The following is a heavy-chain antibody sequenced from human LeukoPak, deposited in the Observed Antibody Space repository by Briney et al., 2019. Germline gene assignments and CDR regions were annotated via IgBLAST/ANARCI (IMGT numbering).Heavy chain of an antibody. CDR1: GFTFSNAW. J-gene: IGHJ4*02. CDR2: IKSKTDGGTT. Sequence: GGSLRLSCAASGFTFSNAWMSWVRQAPGKGLEWVGRIKSKTDGGTTDYAAPVKGRFTISRDDSKNTLYLQMNSLRAEDTAVYYCAKDRSSGWLFDYWGQGTLVTVSS. CDR3: AKDRSSGWLFDY. D-gene: IGHD6-19*01. V-gene: IGHV3-15*01.